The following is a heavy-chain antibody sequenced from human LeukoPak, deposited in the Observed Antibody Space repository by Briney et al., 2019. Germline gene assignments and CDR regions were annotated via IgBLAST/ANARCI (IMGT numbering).Heavy chain of an antibody. CDR2: INHSGST. Sequence: SETLSLTCAVYGGSFSGYYWSWIRQPPGKGLEWIGEINHSGSTNYNPSLKSRVTISVDTSKNQFSLKLSSVTAADTAVYYCAKDLVVGHTRNYFDYWGQGTLVTVSS. J-gene: IGHJ4*02. D-gene: IGHD2-15*01. V-gene: IGHV4-34*01. CDR1: GGSFSGYY. CDR3: AKDLVVGHTRNYFDY.